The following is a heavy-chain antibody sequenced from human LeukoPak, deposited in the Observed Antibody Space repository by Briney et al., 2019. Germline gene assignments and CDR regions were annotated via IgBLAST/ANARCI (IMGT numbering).Heavy chain of an antibody. CDR3: ARDQIYGATFDY. CDR1: GFIFSDYS. V-gene: IGHV3-30*04. CDR2: ISDDGRNK. D-gene: IGHD4-17*01. J-gene: IGHJ4*02. Sequence: GGSLRLSCAASGFIFSDYSMHWVRQAPGKGLEGVTLISDDGRNKNYADSVKGRFTISRDDSRNTLYLQMISLRVEDTAVYYCARDQIYGATFDYWGQGTLVTVSS.